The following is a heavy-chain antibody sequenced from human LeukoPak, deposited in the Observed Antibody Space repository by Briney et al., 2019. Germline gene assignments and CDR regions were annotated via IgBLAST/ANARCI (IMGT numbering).Heavy chain of an antibody. CDR1: GFTFSNYA. CDR2: FGGSGDRT. CDR3: AKWSGFGDS. Sequence: PGGSLRLSCAASGFTFSNYAMTWVRQAPGKRLEWISGFGGSGDRTFYADSVKGRFTVSRDNSKNTLYLQMNSLRVEDTAVYYCAKWSGFGDSWGRGTLVTVSS. D-gene: IGHD3-10*01. J-gene: IGHJ4*02. V-gene: IGHV3-23*01.